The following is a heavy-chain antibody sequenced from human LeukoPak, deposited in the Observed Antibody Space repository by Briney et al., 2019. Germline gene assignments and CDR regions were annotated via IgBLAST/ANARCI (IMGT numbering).Heavy chain of an antibody. CDR3: AKARNGYYYYFDY. CDR1: GGSISSYY. V-gene: IGHV4-59*01. D-gene: IGHD3-22*01. J-gene: IGHJ4*02. Sequence: SETLSLTCTVSGGSISSYYWSWIRQPPGKGLEWIGYIYYSGGTNYKSSLKSRVTISVDTSRNQFSLKLRSVTAADTAVYYCAKARNGYYYYFDYWGQGTLVTVSS. CDR2: IYYSGGT.